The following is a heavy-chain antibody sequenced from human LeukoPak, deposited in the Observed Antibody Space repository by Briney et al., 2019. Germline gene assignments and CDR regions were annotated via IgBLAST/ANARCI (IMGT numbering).Heavy chain of an antibody. CDR1: GGTISSSSYY. V-gene: IGHV4-39*01. J-gene: IGHJ5*02. CDR2: IYYSGST. Sequence: SETLSLTCTVSGGTISSSSYYWGWIGQPPGKGLEWIGSIYYSGSTYYNPSLKSRDTISVDTSENQFSLKLSSVTAADTAVYYCARSRDNWFDPWGQGTLVTVSS. CDR3: ARSRDNWFDP. D-gene: IGHD3-10*01.